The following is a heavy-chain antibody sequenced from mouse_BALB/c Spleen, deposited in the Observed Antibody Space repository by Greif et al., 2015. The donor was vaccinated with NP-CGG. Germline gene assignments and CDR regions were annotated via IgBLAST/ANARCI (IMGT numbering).Heavy chain of an antibody. CDR1: GCTFSNYW. CDR3: TTGFAY. V-gene: IGHV6-6*02. CDR2: IRLKSNNYAT. J-gene: IGHJ3*01. Sequence: VQLKESGGGWVQPGGSMKLSCVASGCTFSNYWMNWVRQSPEKGLEWVAEIRLKSNNYATHYAESVKGRFTISRDDSKSGVYLQMNNLRAEDTGIDYCTTGFAYWGQGTRVTVSA.